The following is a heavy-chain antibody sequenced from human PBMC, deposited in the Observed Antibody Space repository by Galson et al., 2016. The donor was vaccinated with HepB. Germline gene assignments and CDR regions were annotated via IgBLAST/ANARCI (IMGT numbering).Heavy chain of an antibody. CDR1: GYTLTELS. Sequence: SVKVSCKVSGYTLTELSMHWVRQAPGKGLEWMGGFDPEDGETIYAQKFQDRVTMTEDTSTDTAYMELSSLRSEDTAVYYCASIPPIRDCTGTSCYDNGMDVWGQGTTVTVSS. V-gene: IGHV1-24*01. CDR3: ASIPPIRDCTGTSCYDNGMDV. CDR2: FDPEDGET. J-gene: IGHJ6*02. D-gene: IGHD2-2*01.